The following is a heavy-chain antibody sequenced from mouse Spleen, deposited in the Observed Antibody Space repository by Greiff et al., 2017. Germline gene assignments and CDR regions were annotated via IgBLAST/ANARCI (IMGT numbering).Heavy chain of an antibody. D-gene: IGHD2-13*01. J-gene: IGHJ1*01. CDR1: GYTFTSYT. CDR2: INPSSGYT. CDR3: ARRGTNWYFDV. Sequence: VQLQQSGAELARPGASVKMSCKASGYTFTSYTMHWVKQRPGQGLEWIGYINPSSGYTKYNQKFKDKATLTADKSSSTAYMQLSSLTSEDSAVYYCARRGTNWYFDVWGAGTTVTVSS. V-gene: IGHV1-4*01.